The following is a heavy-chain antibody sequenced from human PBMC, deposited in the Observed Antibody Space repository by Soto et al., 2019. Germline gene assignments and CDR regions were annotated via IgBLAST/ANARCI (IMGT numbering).Heavy chain of an antibody. Sequence: SXRLSCAASGFTFSSYAMSWVRQAPGKGLEWVSAISGSGGSTYYADSVKGRFTISRDNSKNTLYLQMNSLRAEDTAVYYCAKDHPRYCSGGSCYKGGSQDWFDPWGQGTLVTVSS. D-gene: IGHD2-15*01. CDR3: AKDHPRYCSGGSCYKGGSQDWFDP. V-gene: IGHV3-23*01. CDR2: ISGSGGST. J-gene: IGHJ5*02. CDR1: GFTFSSYA.